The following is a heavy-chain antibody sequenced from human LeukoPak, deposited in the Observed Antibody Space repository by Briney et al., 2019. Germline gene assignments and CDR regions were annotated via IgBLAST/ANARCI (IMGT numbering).Heavy chain of an antibody. CDR2: ISGDGGST. Sequence: GGSLRLSCAASGFTFDDYAMHWVRHAPGKGLEWVSLISGDGGSTYYADSVKGRFTISRDNSENSLYLQMNSLRTEDTALYYCAKNTGYGGNLDYWGQGTLVTVSS. V-gene: IGHV3-43*02. J-gene: IGHJ4*02. CDR1: GFTFDDYA. CDR3: AKNTGYGGNLDY. D-gene: IGHD4-23*01.